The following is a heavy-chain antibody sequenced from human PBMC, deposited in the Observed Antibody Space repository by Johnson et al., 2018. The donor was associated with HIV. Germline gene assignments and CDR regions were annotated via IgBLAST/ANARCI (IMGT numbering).Heavy chain of an antibody. CDR1: GFTFSNAW. D-gene: IGHD4-11*01. J-gene: IGHJ3*02. CDR2: IKSKTDGGTT. Sequence: VQLVESGGGLVKPGGSLRLSCAASGFTFSNAWMSWVRQAPGKGLEWVGRIKSKTDGGTTDYAAPVKGRFTISRDDSKNTLYLQMNSLRAEDTAVYYCARSYSTSWNASDIWGQGTMVTVSS. V-gene: IGHV3-15*01. CDR3: ARSYSTSWNASDI.